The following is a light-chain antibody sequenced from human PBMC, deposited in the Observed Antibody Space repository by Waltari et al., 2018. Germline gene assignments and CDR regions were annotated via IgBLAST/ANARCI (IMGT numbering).Light chain of an antibody. CDR1: SSNIGRDA. CDR2: TNN. Sequence: QSVLTQPPSASGTPGQRVTLSCSGASSNIGRDAVNWYQQFPGTAPKLLIYTNNQAPSGGPDRFAGSKSGTSASLAISGLQSEDEADYYCAAWDDSLKDVVFGGGTKLTVL. V-gene: IGLV1-44*01. CDR3: AAWDDSLKDVV. J-gene: IGLJ2*01.